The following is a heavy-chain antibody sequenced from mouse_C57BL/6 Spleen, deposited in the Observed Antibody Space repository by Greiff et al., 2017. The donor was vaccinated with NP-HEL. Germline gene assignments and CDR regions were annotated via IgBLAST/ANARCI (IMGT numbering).Heavy chain of an antibody. CDR2: ISDGGSYT. J-gene: IGHJ2*01. CDR3: ARFLYDGYFYYFDY. D-gene: IGHD2-3*01. V-gene: IGHV5-4*03. CDR1: GFTFSSYA. Sequence: EVKLVESGGGLVKPGGSLKLSCAASGFTFSSYAMSWVRQTPEKRLEWVATISDGGSYTYYPDNVKGRFTISRDNAKNNLYLQMSHLKSEDTAMYYCARFLYDGYFYYFDYWGQGTTLTVSS.